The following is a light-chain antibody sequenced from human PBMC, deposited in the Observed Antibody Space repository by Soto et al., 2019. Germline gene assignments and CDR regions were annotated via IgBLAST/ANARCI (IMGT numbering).Light chain of an antibody. Sequence: IVMTQSPATLSVSPGERATLSCRASQSVSSDLAWYHQKPGQAPRLLIYGASTRATGIPARFSGSGSGTEFTLTINSXQSEDFALYPCQQYNSWPRTFGQGTKVDTK. V-gene: IGKV3-15*01. CDR1: QSVSSD. CDR3: QQYNSWPRT. J-gene: IGKJ1*01. CDR2: GAS.